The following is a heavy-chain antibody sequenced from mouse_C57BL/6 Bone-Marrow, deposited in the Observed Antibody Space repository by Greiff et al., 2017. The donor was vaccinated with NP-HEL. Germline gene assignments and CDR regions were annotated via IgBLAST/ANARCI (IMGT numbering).Heavy chain of an antibody. J-gene: IGHJ4*01. CDR2: ISDGGSYT. Sequence: EVQVVESGGGLVKPGGSLKLSCAASGFTFSSYAMSWVRQTPEKRLEWVATISDGGSYTYYPDNVKGRFTISRDNAKNNLYLQMSHMKSKDTAMYYCARDKGLRRYAMDYWGQGTSVTVSS. CDR3: ARDKGLRRYAMDY. CDR1: GFTFSSYA. D-gene: IGHD2-4*01. V-gene: IGHV5-4*01.